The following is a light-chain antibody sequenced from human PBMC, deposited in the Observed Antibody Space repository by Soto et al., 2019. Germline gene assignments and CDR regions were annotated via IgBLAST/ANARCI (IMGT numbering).Light chain of an antibody. CDR3: EDYSSSSGLT. J-gene: IGKJ4*01. V-gene: IGKV1-5*03. CDR1: QSISSW. Sequence: DIQMTQSPSTLSASVGDRVTITCRASQSISSWLAWYQQKPGKAPKLLIYEASSLKSGVASRFSGSGSATEFTLTISSLQPDDFATYYCEDYSSSSGLTFGGGTKVDIK. CDR2: EAS.